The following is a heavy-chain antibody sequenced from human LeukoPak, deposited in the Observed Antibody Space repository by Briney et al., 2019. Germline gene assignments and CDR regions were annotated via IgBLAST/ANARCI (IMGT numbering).Heavy chain of an antibody. CDR3: ASSYTPVSPNAFDI. D-gene: IGHD4-17*01. CDR1: GGTFSSYA. V-gene: IGHV1-69*05. CDR2: IIPIFGTA. J-gene: IGHJ3*02. Sequence: SVKVSCEASGGTFSSYAISWVRQAPGQGLEWKGGIIPIFGTANYAQKFQGRVTITTDESTSTAYMELSSLRSEDTAVYYCASSYTPVSPNAFDIWGQGTMVTVSS.